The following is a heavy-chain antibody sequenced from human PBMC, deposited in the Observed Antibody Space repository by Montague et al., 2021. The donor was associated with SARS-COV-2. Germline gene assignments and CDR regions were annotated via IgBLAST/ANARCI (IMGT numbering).Heavy chain of an antibody. CDR2: IYYRGST. V-gene: IGHV4-59*08. Sequence: SETLSLTCTVSGGSMTNYYWGWIRQPPGKGLEWLAYIYYRGSTSYNPSLMSRVTISVDTSKKQFSLKLSSVTAADTAVDYCARQRNDDVLDYWGQGTLVTVSA. J-gene: IGHJ4*02. CDR1: GGSMTNYY. CDR3: ARQRNDDVLDY. D-gene: IGHD1-1*01.